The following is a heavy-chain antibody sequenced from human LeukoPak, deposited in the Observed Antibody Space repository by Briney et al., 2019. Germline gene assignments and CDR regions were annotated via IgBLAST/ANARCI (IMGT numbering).Heavy chain of an antibody. J-gene: IGHJ4*02. Sequence: PGGSLRPSCAASGFTFSKYWMLWVRQAPGKGLESVSRINTDGTVTTYADSVKGRFTVSRDSADNTMFLQMNSVRDEDTAVYYCATKQWLAPPPDSWGQGTPVTVSS. CDR1: GFTFSKYW. D-gene: IGHD6-19*01. CDR3: ATKQWLAPPPDS. V-gene: IGHV3-74*01. CDR2: INTDGTVT.